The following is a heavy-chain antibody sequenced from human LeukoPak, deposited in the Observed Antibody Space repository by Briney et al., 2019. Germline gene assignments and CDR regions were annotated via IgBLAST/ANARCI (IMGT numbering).Heavy chain of an antibody. CDR1: GFTFSSYW. J-gene: IGHJ4*02. Sequence: GGSLRLSCAASGFTFSSYWMSWVRQAPGKGLEWGANIKQDGSEKYYVDSVKGRFTIPRHNTKNSLYLQMNSLRAEDTAVYYCARFEATIGDFDYWGKGTLVTVSS. CDR3: ARFEATIGDFDY. CDR2: IKQDGSEK. D-gene: IGHD5-24*01. V-gene: IGHV3-7*01.